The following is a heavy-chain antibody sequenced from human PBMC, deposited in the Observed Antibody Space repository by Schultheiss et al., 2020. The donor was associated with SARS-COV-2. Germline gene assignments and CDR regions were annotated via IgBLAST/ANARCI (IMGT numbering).Heavy chain of an antibody. CDR2: IYSGGNT. CDR3: TTDIVATTVFY. D-gene: IGHD5-12*01. J-gene: IGHJ4*02. V-gene: IGHV3-53*01. Sequence: LSLTCAVYGGSFSGYYWTWIRQPPGKGLEWVSVIYSGGNTYYADSVKGRFTISRDNSKNTLYLQMNSLKTEDTAVYYCTTDIVATTVFYWGQGTLVTVSS. CDR1: GGSFSGYY.